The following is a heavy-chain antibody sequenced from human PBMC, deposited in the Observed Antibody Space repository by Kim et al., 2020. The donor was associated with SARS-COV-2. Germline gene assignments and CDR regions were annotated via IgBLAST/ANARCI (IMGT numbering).Heavy chain of an antibody. CDR3: SSGPYYYDSGAYYHHY. D-gene: IGHD3-22*01. J-gene: IGHJ4*02. CDR1: GLNFGDYA. V-gene: IGHV3-49*03. CDR2: IRSQRYGETT. Sequence: GGSLRLSCTTSGLNFGDYAMSWFRKAPGKGLEWVAFIRSQRYGETTEYAASVKGRFTISRDDSKRIAYLQMNGLKTEDTAIYYCSSGPYYYDSGAYYHHYWGQGTLVTVSS.